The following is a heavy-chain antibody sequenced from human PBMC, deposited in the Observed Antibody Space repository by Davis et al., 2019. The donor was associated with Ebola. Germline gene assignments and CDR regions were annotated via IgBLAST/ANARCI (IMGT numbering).Heavy chain of an antibody. J-gene: IGHJ4*02. V-gene: IGHV3-30*02. CDR2: IRYDGSNK. CDR3: ARGLASYMIVVERDLDY. D-gene: IGHD3-22*01. Sequence: PGGSLRLSCAASGFTFSSYGMHWVRQAPGKGLEWVAFIRYDGSNKYYADSVKGRFTISRENAKNSLYLQMNSLRAGDTAVYYCARGLASYMIVVERDLDYWGQGTLVTVSS. CDR1: GFTFSSYG.